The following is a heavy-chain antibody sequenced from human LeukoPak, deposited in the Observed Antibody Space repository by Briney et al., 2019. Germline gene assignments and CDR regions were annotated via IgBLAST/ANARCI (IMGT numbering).Heavy chain of an antibody. J-gene: IGHJ4*02. CDR2: IYYSGST. CDR3: ARDGNCSGGSCQSY. Sequence: PSETLSLTCIVSGGSISSSIYYWAWIRQHPGKGLEWIGYIYYSGSTYYNPSLKSRVTISVDTSKNQFSLKLSSVTAADTAVYYCARDGNCSGGSCQSYWGQGTLVTVSS. D-gene: IGHD2-15*01. V-gene: IGHV4-31*03. CDR1: GGSISSSIYY.